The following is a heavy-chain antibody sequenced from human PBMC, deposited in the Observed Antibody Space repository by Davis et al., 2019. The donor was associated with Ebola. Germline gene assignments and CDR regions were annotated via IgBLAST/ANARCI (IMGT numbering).Heavy chain of an antibody. Sequence: ASVKVSCKASGYTFTSYDINWVRQATGQGLEWMGWMNPNSGNTGYAQKFQGRVTITRNTSISTAYMELSSLRSEDTAVYYCARASAARPRNWFDPWGQGTLVTVSS. V-gene: IGHV1-8*03. J-gene: IGHJ5*02. D-gene: IGHD6-6*01. CDR1: GYTFTSYD. CDR2: MNPNSGNT. CDR3: ARASAARPRNWFDP.